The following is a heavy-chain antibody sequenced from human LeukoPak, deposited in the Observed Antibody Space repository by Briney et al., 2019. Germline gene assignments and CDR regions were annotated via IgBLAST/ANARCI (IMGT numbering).Heavy chain of an antibody. CDR1: GYTFTSYG. J-gene: IGHJ5*02. V-gene: IGHV1-18*01. D-gene: IGHD3-9*01. Sequence: ASVKVSCKASGYTFTSYGISWVRQAPGQGLEWMGWISAYNGNTNYAQKLQGRVTMTTDTSTSTAYMELRSLRSDDTAVYYCARIPLLRYFDWLWETNWFDPWGQGTLVTVSS. CDR3: ARIPLLRYFDWLWETNWFDP. CDR2: ISAYNGNT.